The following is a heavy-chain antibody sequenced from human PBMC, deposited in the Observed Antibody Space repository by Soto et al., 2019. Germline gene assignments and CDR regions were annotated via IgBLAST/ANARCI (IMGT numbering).Heavy chain of an antibody. CDR1: GYTFTRHY. CDR2: INPSGGSP. CDR3: ARSRAPGASDAFDI. D-gene: IGHD2-8*02. V-gene: IGHV1-46*01. J-gene: IGHJ3*02. Sequence: ASVKVSCKASGYTFTRHYIYWVRQAPGEGLQWMGFINPSGGSPVYPQKFQGTVTMTSDTSTTTVYMELSSLRSEDTGVYYCARSRAPGASDAFDIWGQGTTVTVSS.